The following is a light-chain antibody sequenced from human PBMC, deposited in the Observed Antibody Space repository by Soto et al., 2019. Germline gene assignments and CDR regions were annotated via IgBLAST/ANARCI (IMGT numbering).Light chain of an antibody. Sequence: EMILTQSPATLSVSPGERATLSCRASENLSRNVAWDQQQPGQAPRRLIHGASTRATGISARFSGSGSGTDFTLTISSLQSEDFAVYFCQQYDKWPHTVGQGTKLEIK. CDR3: QQYDKWPHT. V-gene: IGKV3-15*01. CDR2: GAS. J-gene: IGKJ2*01. CDR1: ENLSRN.